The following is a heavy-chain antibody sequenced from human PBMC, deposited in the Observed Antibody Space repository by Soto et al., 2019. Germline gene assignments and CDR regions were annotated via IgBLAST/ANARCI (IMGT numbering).Heavy chain of an antibody. CDR3: ARGPHHFYGMDV. Sequence: QVQLVQSGPEVKKPGASVKVSCKASGYTFTTYGISWVRQAPGQGLEWMGWISAYNGHTNYAPRLQGRVTMTTDASTTTADMEMRSLRPDDTAVYYCARGPHHFYGMDVWGQGTTVTVSS. CDR2: ISAYNGHT. J-gene: IGHJ6*02. V-gene: IGHV1-18*01. CDR1: GYTFTTYG.